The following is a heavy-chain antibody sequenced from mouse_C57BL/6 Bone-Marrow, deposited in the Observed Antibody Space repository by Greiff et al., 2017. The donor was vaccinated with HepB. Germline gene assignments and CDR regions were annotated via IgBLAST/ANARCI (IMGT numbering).Heavy chain of an antibody. CDR3: ERRRGSSLGFAY. J-gene: IGHJ3*01. Sequence: QVQLQQPGAELVMPGASVKLSCKASGYTFTSYWMHWVKQRPGQGLEWIGEIDPSDSYTNYNQKFKGKSTLTVDKSSNTAYMQRSSLTSEDSAVYYCERRRGSSLGFAYWGQGTLVTVSA. D-gene: IGHD1-1*01. CDR2: IDPSDSYT. V-gene: IGHV1-69*01. CDR1: GYTFTSYW.